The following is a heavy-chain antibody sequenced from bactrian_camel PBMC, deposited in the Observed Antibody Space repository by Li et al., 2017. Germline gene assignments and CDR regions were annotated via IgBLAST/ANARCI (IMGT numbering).Heavy chain of an antibody. CDR2: VDRGGWSR. CDR3: AADRMACLRPSVQLASYNF. V-gene: IGHV3S54*01. J-gene: IGHJ4*01. CDR1: GNTYTSSC. Sequence: HVQLVESGGGSVQAGGSLRLSCAASGNTYTSSCMAWYRQAPGKERERVATVDRGGWSRYYADSVKGRFTISPGNATNTVSLQMNSLKPEDTAMYYCAADRMACLRPSVQLASYNFWGQGTQVTVS.